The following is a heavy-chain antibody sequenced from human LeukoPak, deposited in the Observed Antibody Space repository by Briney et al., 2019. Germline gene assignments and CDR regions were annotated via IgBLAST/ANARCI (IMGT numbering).Heavy chain of an antibody. Sequence: GGSLRLSCTASGFTFGDYAMSWVRQAPGKGLEWVGFIRSKAYGGTTEYAASVKGRFTISRDDSKSIAYLQMNSLKTEDTAVYYCTRVGVPAAMPCDYWGQGTLVTVSS. V-gene: IGHV3-49*04. CDR3: TRVGVPAAMPCDY. D-gene: IGHD2-2*01. J-gene: IGHJ4*02. CDR2: IRSKAYGGTT. CDR1: GFTFGDYA.